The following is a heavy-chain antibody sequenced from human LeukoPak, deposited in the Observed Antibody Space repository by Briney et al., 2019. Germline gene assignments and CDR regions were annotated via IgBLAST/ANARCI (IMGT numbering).Heavy chain of an antibody. CDR1: GGSISSYY. V-gene: IGHV4-4*09. CDR2: IYTSGST. Sequence: PSETLSLTCTVSGGSISSYYWSWIRQPPGKGLEWIGYIYTSGSTNYNPSLKSRVTISVDTSKNQFSLKLSSVTAADTAVYYCARHRSHGGTHLAIRFDPWGQGTLVTVSS. J-gene: IGHJ5*02. CDR3: ARHRSHGGTHLAIRFDP. D-gene: IGHD4-23*01.